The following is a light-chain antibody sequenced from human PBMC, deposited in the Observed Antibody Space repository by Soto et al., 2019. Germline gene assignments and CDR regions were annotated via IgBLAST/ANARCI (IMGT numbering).Light chain of an antibody. J-gene: IGLJ1*01. CDR2: GNG. V-gene: IGLV1-40*01. CDR3: QTYDSSMSGLFV. CDR1: SSNIGAGYD. Sequence: QSVLTQPPSVSGAPGQRVTISCTGSSSNIGAGYDVHWYQQLQGTAPKLLIFGNGNRPSGVPDRFSGYKSDTSASLAITGLQAADEADYYCQTYDSSMSGLFVFGTGTKVTVL.